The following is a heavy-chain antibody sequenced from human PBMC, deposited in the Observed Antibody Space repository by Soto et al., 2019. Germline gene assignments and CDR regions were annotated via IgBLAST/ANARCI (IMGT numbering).Heavy chain of an antibody. CDR2: IKQDGSEK. V-gene: IGHV3-7*01. CDR1: GFTFSSYW. CDR3: ARDTPLYETFGGVIAFDI. J-gene: IGHJ3*02. Sequence: GGSLRLSCAASGFTFSSYWMSWVRQAPGKGLEWVANIKQDGSEKYYVDSVKGRFTISRDNAKNSLYLQMNSLRAEDTAVYYCARDTPLYETFGGVIAFDIWGQGTMVTVSS. D-gene: IGHD3-16*01.